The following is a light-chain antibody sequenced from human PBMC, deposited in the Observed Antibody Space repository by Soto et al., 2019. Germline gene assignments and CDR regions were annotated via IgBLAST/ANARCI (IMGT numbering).Light chain of an antibody. CDR1: SGHSNYA. CDR2: VNSDGSH. CDR3: QTWGSGIVV. J-gene: IGLJ2*01. Sequence: QVVLTQSSSASASLGASVKLTCILSSGHSNYAIAWHQQQPEKGPRYLMKVNSDGSHTKGDGIPDRFSGSSSGAERYLTISSLQSEDEADYYCQTWGSGIVVFGGGTKFTVL. V-gene: IGLV4-69*01.